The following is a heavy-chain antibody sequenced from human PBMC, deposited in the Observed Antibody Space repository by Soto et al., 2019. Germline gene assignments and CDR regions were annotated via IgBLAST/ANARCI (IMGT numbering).Heavy chain of an antibody. D-gene: IGHD2-15*01. Sequence: SVKVSCKASGGTFSSYAINWVRQAPGQGLEWMGGIIPIFGTANYAQKFQGRVTITADESTSTAYMELSSLRSEDTAVYYCARVGIGCSGGSCYQSWYFDYWGQGTLVTVSS. CDR2: IIPIFGTA. V-gene: IGHV1-69*13. CDR1: GGTFSSYA. J-gene: IGHJ4*02. CDR3: ARVGIGCSGGSCYQSWYFDY.